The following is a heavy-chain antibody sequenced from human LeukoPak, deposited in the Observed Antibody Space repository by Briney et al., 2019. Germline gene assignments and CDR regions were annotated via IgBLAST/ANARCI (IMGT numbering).Heavy chain of an antibody. Sequence: GASVKVSCKASGYTFTSYYMHWVRQAPGQGLEWMGIINPSGGSTSYAQKFQGRVTMTRDMSTSTVYMELSSLRPEDTAVYYCARAHYYGSGLYYYYYMDVWGKGTTVTVSS. CDR2: INPSGGST. CDR1: GYTFTSYY. J-gene: IGHJ6*03. CDR3: ARAHYYGSGLYYYYYMDV. V-gene: IGHV1-46*01. D-gene: IGHD3-10*01.